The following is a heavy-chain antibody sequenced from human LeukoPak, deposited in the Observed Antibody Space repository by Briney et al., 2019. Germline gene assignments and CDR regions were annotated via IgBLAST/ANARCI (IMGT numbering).Heavy chain of an antibody. D-gene: IGHD6-13*01. CDR1: GFTFSSYS. J-gene: IGHJ1*01. CDR2: ISSSSSTI. Sequence: TGGSLRLSCAASGFTFSSYSMNWVRQAPGKGLEWVSYISSSSSTIYYADSVKGRFTISRDNAKNSLYLQMNSLRAEDTAVYYCASSEGYSSSWSPYFQHWGQGTLVTVSS. V-gene: IGHV3-48*04. CDR3: ASSEGYSSSWSPYFQH.